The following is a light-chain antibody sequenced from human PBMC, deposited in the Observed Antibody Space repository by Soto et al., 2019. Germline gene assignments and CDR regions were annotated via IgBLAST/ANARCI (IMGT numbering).Light chain of an antibody. J-gene: IGKJ5*01. V-gene: IGKV3-15*01. CDR2: GAS. CDR3: QQYNNWPPIT. Sequence: EIVLTQSPGTLSLSTGESATLXXRASQSVSSSYLAWYQQKPGQAPRLXXYGASTRATGVPARFSGSGSGTDFTLTISSLQSGDFAVYYCQQYNNWPPITFGQGTRLEIK. CDR1: QSVSSSY.